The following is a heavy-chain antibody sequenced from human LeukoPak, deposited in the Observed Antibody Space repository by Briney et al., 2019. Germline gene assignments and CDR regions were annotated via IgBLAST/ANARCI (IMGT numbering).Heavy chain of an antibody. D-gene: IGHD1-26*01. J-gene: IGHJ1*01. V-gene: IGHV1-2*06. CDR2: INPNSGGT. CDR1: GYTFTGYY. Sequence: ASVKVSCKASGYTFTGYYMHWVRQARGQGLEWMGRINPNSGGTNYAQKFQGRVTMTRDTSISTAYMELSRLRSDDTAVYYCARDMSGRTAYFQHWGQGTLVTVSS. CDR3: ARDMSGRTAYFQH.